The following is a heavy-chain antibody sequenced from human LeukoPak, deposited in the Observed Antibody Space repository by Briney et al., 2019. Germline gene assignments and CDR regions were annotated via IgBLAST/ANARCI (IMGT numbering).Heavy chain of an antibody. CDR3: ARESNYGGAVDY. D-gene: IGHD4-23*01. J-gene: IGHJ4*02. V-gene: IGHV1-2*02. Sequence: ASVKVSCKASGYTFTGYYMHWVRQAPGQGLEWMGWINPSSGGTNYAQKFQGRVTMTRDTSISTAYMELSRLRSDDTAVYYCARESNYGGAVDYWGQGTLITVSS. CDR2: INPSSGGT. CDR1: GYTFTGYY.